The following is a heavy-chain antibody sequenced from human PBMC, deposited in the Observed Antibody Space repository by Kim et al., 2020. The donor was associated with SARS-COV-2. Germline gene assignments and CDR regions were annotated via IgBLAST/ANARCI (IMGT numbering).Heavy chain of an antibody. CDR1: GGSISSSSYY. CDR2: IYYSGST. V-gene: IGHV4-39*01. Sequence: SETLSLTCTVSGGSISSSSYYWGWIRQPPGKGLEWIGSIYYSGSTYYNPSLKSRVTISVDTSKNQFSLKLSSVTAADTAVYYCARHRSSRGAYNWFDPWGQGTLVTVSS. D-gene: IGHD3-10*01. CDR3: ARHRSSRGAYNWFDP. J-gene: IGHJ5*02.